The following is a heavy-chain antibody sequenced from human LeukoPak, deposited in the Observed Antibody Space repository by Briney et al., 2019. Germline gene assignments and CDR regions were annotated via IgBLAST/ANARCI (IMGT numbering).Heavy chain of an antibody. CDR3: ASRIAAAGKGYYYYMDV. V-gene: IGHV4-61*02. CDR1: GGSISSGSYY. CDR2: IYTSGST. D-gene: IGHD6-13*01. Sequence: PSQTLSLTCTVSGGSISSGSYYWSWIRQPAGKGLEWIGRIYTSGSTNYNPSLKSRVTRSVDTSKNQFSLKLSSVTAADTAVYYCASRIAAAGKGYYYYMDVWGKGTTVTVSS. J-gene: IGHJ6*03.